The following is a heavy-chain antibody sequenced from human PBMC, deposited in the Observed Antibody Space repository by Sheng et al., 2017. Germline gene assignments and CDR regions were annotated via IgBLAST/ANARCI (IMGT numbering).Heavy chain of an antibody. CDR3: ARDHFRGSFLDY. J-gene: IGHJ4*02. V-gene: IGHV3-30*03. CDR1: GFTFSSYG. D-gene: IGHD1-26*01. Sequence: QVQLVESGGGVVQPGRSLRLSCAASGFTFSSYGMHWVRQAPGKGPEWVAAISYDGSNKFYADSVKGRFTISRDNSKNTMYLQMNSLRADDTAVYYCARDHFRGSFLDYWGQGTLV. CDR2: ISYDGSNK.